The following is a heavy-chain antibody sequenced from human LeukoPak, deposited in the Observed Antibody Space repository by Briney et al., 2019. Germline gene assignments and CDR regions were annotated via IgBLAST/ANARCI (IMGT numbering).Heavy chain of an antibody. J-gene: IGHJ4*02. D-gene: IGHD3-22*01. Sequence: PGGSLRLSCAASGFTFSSYGMHWVRQAPGKGLEGVAFIRYDGSNKYYADSVKGRFTISRDNSKNTLYLQMNSLRAEDTAVYYCAKTDDSSGYYLDYWGQGTLVTVSS. CDR2: IRYDGSNK. CDR1: GFTFSSYG. CDR3: AKTDDSSGYYLDY. V-gene: IGHV3-30*02.